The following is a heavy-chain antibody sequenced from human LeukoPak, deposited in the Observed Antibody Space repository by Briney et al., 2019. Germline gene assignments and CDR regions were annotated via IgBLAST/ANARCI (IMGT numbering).Heavy chain of an antibody. Sequence: GGSLRLSCAASGFTFSSYAMSWVRQAPGKGLEWVSAISGSDDSTYYAGSVKGRFTISRDNSKNTLHLQMNSLRAEDTAVYYCAKPRSISRYCPNGVCYDFDYWGQGTLVIVSS. CDR2: ISGSDDST. V-gene: IGHV3-23*01. CDR3: AKPRSISRYCPNGVCYDFDY. CDR1: GFTFSSYA. D-gene: IGHD2-8*01. J-gene: IGHJ4*02.